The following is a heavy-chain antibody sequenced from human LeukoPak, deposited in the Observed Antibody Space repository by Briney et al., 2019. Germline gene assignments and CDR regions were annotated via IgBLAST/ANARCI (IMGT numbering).Heavy chain of an antibody. V-gene: IGHV4-4*07. CDR2: IHASGNT. CDR3: ARENVARYGYFDL. CDR1: GGSLSTYY. Sequence: SETLSLTCTVSGGSLSTYYWRWMRQPAGKALEWIGRIHASGNTNCNPSLKSRVTLSVDTSKTQISLKLNSVTTADTAVYYCARENVARYGYFDLWGRGTLVTVSS. J-gene: IGHJ2*01.